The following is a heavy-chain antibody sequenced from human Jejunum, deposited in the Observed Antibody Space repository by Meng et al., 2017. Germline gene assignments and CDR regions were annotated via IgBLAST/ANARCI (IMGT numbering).Heavy chain of an antibody. Sequence: QVQLQESGPGRGKPSQTRALACTVSGGSVTSGSYHWSWIRQPPGKGLEWIGYIHHSGITYYNPSLRSRLLISIDTSKRQLSLTLNSVTAADTALYYCATIQSSPHFFNYWGQGTLVTVSS. CDR2: IHHSGIT. CDR3: ATIQSSPHFFNY. D-gene: IGHD6-6*01. CDR1: GGSVTSGSYH. J-gene: IGHJ4*02. V-gene: IGHV4-30-4*01.